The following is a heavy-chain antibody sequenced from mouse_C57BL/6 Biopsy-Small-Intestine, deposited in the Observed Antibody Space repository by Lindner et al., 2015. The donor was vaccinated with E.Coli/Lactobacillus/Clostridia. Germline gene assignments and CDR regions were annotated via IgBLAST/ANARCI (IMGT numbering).Heavy chain of an antibody. CDR2: INPSSGYT. J-gene: IGHJ3*02. Sequence: VQLQESGAELAKPGAPVKMSCKASGYTFTSYWMHWVKQRPGQGLEWIGYINPSSGYTEYNQKFKDKATLTADKSSSTAYMQLSSLTSEDSAVYYCAQTARATWGQGTLVTVSA. V-gene: IGHV1-7*01. CDR3: AQTARAT. CDR1: GYTFTSYW. D-gene: IGHD3-2*01.